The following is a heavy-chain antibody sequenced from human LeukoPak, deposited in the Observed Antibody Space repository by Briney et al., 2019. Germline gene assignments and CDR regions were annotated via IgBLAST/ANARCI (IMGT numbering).Heavy chain of an antibody. CDR1: GGSISIYY. CDR3: ATVRPENSGSYYWDY. CDR2: FYYSGNT. J-gene: IGHJ4*02. Sequence: SETLSLTCTVSGGSISIYYWSWIRQPPGKGLEWIGCFYYSGNTNSNPSLKSRVTISVDMSKNQFSLKLMSVTAADTAVYYCATVRPENSGSYYWDYWGQGTLVTVSS. D-gene: IGHD1-26*01. V-gene: IGHV4-59*08.